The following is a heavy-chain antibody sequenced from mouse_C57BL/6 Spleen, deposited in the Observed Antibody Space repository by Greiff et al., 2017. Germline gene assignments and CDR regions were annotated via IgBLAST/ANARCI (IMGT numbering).Heavy chain of an antibody. CDR1: GYTFTSYW. CDR2: INPSNGGT. D-gene: IGHD1-1*01. V-gene: IGHV1-53*01. CDR3: ARGDYYYYAMDY. J-gene: IGHJ4*01. Sequence: VKLQQPGTELVKPGASVKLSCKASGYTFTSYWMHWVKQRPGQGLEWIGNINPSNGGTNYNEKFKSKATLTVDKSSSTAYMQLSSLTSEDSAVYYCARGDYYYYAMDYWGQGTSVTVSS.